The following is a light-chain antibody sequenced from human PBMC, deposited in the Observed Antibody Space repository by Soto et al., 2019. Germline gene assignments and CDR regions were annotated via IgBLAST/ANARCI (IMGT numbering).Light chain of an antibody. J-gene: IGKJ3*01. Sequence: EILLTQSPVTMSLSPGYRDTLSGMAIQSVSNSYLAWYQRKPGQAPRLLIYDASNRATGIPPTFSGSGSGTDFTLTIRSLEPEDFALYYCQQRNNWPPFTFGPGTKVDIK. CDR2: DAS. V-gene: IGKV3-11*01. CDR1: QSVSNSY. CDR3: QQRNNWPPFT.